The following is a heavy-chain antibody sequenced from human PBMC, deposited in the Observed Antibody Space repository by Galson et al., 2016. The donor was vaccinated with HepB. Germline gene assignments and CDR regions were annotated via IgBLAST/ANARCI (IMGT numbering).Heavy chain of an antibody. CDR3: ARGPNYDFWSGYRGFSFDI. J-gene: IGHJ4*02. D-gene: IGHD3-3*01. V-gene: IGHV4-34*01. CDR2: INYNGVA. CDR1: GGPFSGNY. Sequence: ETLSLTCAVYGGPFSGNYWSWIRQPPGRGLEWIGEINYNGVATYNPSLKSRVTISVDMSKNQFSLNLNSVTAADTAVYYCARGPNYDFWSGYRGFSFDIWGQGTLVAVSS.